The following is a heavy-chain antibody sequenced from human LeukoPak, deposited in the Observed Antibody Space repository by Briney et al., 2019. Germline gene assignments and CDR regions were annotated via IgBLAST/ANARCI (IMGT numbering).Heavy chain of an antibody. D-gene: IGHD5-12*01. V-gene: IGHV3-30*18. CDR2: ISYDGGNK. J-gene: IGHJ4*02. CDR3: AKGYSGYDWSLVDY. Sequence: PGGSLRLSCAASGFTFSSYGMHWVRQAPGKGLEWVAVISYDGGNKYYADSVKGRFTISRDNSKNTLYLQMNSLRAEDTAVYYCAKGYSGYDWSLVDYWGQGTLVTVSS. CDR1: GFTFSSYG.